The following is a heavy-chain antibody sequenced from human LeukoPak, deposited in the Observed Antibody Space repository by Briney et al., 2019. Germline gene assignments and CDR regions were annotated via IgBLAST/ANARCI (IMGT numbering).Heavy chain of an antibody. CDR2: IYYSGSA. Sequence: SETLSLTCTVSGGSISRYYWSWIRQSPGKGLEWIGYIYYSGSANYYPSLKSRVTISVDTSKSRFSLKLSSVAAADTAVYYCARRIPYQYYFDFWGQGALVTVSS. D-gene: IGHD3-16*01. CDR1: GGSISRYY. J-gene: IGHJ4*02. CDR3: ARRIPYQYYFDF. V-gene: IGHV4-59*08.